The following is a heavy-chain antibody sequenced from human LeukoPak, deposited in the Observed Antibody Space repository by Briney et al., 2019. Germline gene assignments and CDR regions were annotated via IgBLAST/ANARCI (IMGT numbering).Heavy chain of an antibody. V-gene: IGHV4-39*07. CDR3: ARVRCSGDSCEVDYFAD. CDR2: NHYSGST. CDR1: SGSISSSSYS. J-gene: IGHJ4*02. Sequence: SETLSLTCNVSSGSISSSSYSWGWIRQPPGKGLEWISTNHYSGSTYYNPSLKSRVTISVDTSKNYFSLKLSSVTATETAVYYCARVRCSGDSCEVDYFADRGQGNLVTVSS. D-gene: IGHD2-15*01.